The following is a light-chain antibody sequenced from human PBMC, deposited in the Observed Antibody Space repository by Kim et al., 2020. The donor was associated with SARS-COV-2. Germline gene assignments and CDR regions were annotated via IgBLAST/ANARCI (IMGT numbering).Light chain of an antibody. V-gene: IGKV1-39*01. J-gene: IGKJ4*01. Sequence: DSVGDRVAIPCRASQRIVTYLSWYQQKPGKAPNLLIYDATRLQSGVPSRFSGSGSGTDFTLTISGLQPEDFANYFCQQTLSSIPTFGGGTKVDIK. CDR2: DAT. CDR1: QRIVTY. CDR3: QQTLSSIPT.